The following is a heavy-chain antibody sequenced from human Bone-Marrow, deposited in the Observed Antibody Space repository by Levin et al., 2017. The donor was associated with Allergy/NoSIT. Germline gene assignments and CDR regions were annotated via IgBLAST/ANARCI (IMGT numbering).Heavy chain of an antibody. Sequence: ASVKVSCKASGYTFTDYFMHWVRQAPGQGLEWMGWINPNTGVTSSAQKFQGRVTMTSDMSITTAYMELSRLRPDDTAVYYCAKEGSITVADFDWLDPWGPGTLVTVSS. V-gene: IGHV1-2*02. J-gene: IGHJ5*02. CDR1: GYTFTDYF. D-gene: IGHD6-19*01. CDR3: AKEGSITVADFDWLDP. CDR2: INPNTGVT.